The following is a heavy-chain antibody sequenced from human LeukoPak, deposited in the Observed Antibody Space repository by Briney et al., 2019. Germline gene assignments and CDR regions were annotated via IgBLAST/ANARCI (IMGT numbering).Heavy chain of an antibody. J-gene: IGHJ4*02. Sequence: PWASVKVSCKASGYTFTSYAMNWVRQAPGQGLEWMGWINTNTGNPTYAQGFTGRFVFSLDTSVSTAYLQISSLKAEDTAVYYCARQNYGDIASYFDYWGQGTLVTVSS. D-gene: IGHD4-17*01. CDR1: GYTFTSYA. CDR2: INTNTGNP. V-gene: IGHV7-4-1*02. CDR3: ARQNYGDIASYFDY.